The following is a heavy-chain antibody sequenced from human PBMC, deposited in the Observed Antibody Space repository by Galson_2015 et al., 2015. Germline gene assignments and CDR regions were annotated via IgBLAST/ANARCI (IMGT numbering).Heavy chain of an antibody. D-gene: IGHD3-10*01. V-gene: IGHV1-3*01. CDR1: GYTFTSYA. J-gene: IGHJ6*02. CDR2: INAGNGNT. Sequence: SVKVSCKASGYTFTSYAMHWVRQAPGQRLEWMGWINAGNGNTKYSQKFQGRVTITRDTPASTAYMELSSLRSEDTAVYYCARGALLWLGGPHGMDVWGQGTTVTVSS. CDR3: ARGALLWLGGPHGMDV.